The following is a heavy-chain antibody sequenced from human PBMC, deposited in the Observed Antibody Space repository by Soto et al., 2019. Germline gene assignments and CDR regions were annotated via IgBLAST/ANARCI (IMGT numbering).Heavy chain of an antibody. Sequence: SETLSLTCTVSGGSISSYYWSWIRQPPGKGLEWIGYIYYSGSTNYNPSLKSRVTISLDTSKNQFSLKLSSVTAAGTAVYYCARAEYDYDSSGNNTWGQGTLVTVSS. CDR2: IYYSGST. J-gene: IGHJ5*02. CDR3: ARAEYDYDSSGNNT. D-gene: IGHD3-22*01. CDR1: GGSISSYY. V-gene: IGHV4-59*08.